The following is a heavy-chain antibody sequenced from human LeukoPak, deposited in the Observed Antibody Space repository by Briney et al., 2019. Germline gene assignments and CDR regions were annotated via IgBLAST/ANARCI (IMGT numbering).Heavy chain of an antibody. J-gene: IGHJ4*02. V-gene: IGHV3-74*01. CDR2: INSDGSST. CDR1: GFTFSSYA. CDR3: ARGGRWLRATLDY. D-gene: IGHD3-22*01. Sequence: GGSLRLSCAASGFTFSSYAMSWVRQAPGKGLVWVSRINSDGSSTSYADSVKGRFTISRDNAKNTLYLQMNSLRAEDTAVYYCARGGRWLRATLDYWGQGTLVTVSS.